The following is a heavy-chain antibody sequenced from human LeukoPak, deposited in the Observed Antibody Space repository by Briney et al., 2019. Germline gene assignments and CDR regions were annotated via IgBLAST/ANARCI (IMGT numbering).Heavy chain of an antibody. CDR3: ARRTGTYMDV. V-gene: IGHV3-48*03. J-gene: IGHJ6*03. D-gene: IGHD3-10*01. Sequence: GGSLRLSCAASGLTFSSYEMNWVRQAPGKGLEWVSFISSGGSTTYYADSVKGRFTISRDNDKNSLFLQMNSLTAEDTGTYFCARRTGTYMDVWGEGTTVTVSS. CDR1: GLTFSSYE. CDR2: ISSGGSTT.